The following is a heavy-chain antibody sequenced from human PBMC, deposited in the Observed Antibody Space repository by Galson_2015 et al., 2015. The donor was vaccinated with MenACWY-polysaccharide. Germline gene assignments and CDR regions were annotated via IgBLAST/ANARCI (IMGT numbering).Heavy chain of an antibody. CDR3: AIAAHFQPFGI. CDR1: GGSITSYQKY. J-gene: IGHJ3*02. D-gene: IGHD2/OR15-2a*01. Sequence: ATMSLSCTVSGGSITSYQKYWGWLRPHPGQELEWIASVFYTGAAYYNPSLQSRVTISGDSSTNYISLNLTSVTDADTAVYYCAIAAHFQPFGIWGQGTMVTVSS. CDR2: VFYTGAA. V-gene: IGHV4-39*07.